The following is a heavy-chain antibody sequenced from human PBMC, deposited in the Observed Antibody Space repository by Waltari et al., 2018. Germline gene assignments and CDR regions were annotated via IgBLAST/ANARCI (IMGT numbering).Heavy chain of an antibody. CDR1: GFTVSSTY. CDR2: ICTSGST. V-gene: IGHV3-53*01. J-gene: IGHJ3*01. Sequence: ELQVVESGGGLIQPGASLRLSCAASGFTVSSTYMAWVRQAPGKGPGWVSVICTSGSTYHADSVKGRFTISRDNSENTVHLQMKNLTAEDTALYYCARATNWVLEAFDLWGQGTMVTVSP. D-gene: IGHD1-1*01. CDR3: ARATNWVLEAFDL.